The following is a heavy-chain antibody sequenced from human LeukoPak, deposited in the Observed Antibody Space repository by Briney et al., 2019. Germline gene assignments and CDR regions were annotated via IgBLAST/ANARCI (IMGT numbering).Heavy chain of an antibody. CDR3: ARVLSQLSEDY. D-gene: IGHD5-18*01. CDR2: INPNSGGT. CDR1: GYTSTATY. J-gene: IGHJ4*02. Sequence: ASVKVSCKASGYTSTATYMPWVHKAPDQGLNWMGRINPNSGGTNYAQKFQGRVTMTRDTSISTAYMELSRLRSDDTAVYYCARVLSQLSEDYWGQGTLVTVSS. V-gene: IGHV1-2*06.